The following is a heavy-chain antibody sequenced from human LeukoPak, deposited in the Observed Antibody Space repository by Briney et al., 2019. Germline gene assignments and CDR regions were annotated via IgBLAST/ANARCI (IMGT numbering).Heavy chain of an antibody. CDR1: GFTFSSYG. J-gene: IGHJ4*02. CDR3: ATVYYDILTGVYYFDY. V-gene: IGHV3-9*01. CDR2: ISWNSGSI. D-gene: IGHD3-9*01. Sequence: GGSLRLSCAASGFTFSSYGMHWVRQAPGKVLEWVSGISWNSGSIGYADSVKGRFTISRDNAKNSLYLQMNSLRAEDTALYYCATVYYDILTGVYYFDYWGQGTLVTVSS.